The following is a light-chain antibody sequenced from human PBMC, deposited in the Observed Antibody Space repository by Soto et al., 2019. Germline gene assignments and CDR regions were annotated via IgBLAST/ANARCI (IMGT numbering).Light chain of an antibody. CDR1: QSISYW. CDR3: QQYNSYSWT. Sequence: IHTIQTLQIPTASIVDIVTITSVASQSISYWLAWYQQNPGKAPTLLIYDASTLESGVPSRFSGSGFGTDFTLTISTLQPEDFGTYYCQQYNSYSWTFGQGTKVDI. CDR2: DAS. V-gene: IGKV1-5*01. J-gene: IGKJ1*01.